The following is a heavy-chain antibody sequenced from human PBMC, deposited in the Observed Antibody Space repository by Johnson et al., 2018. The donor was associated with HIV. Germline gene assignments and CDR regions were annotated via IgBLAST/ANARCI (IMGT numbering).Heavy chain of an antibody. J-gene: IGHJ3*02. D-gene: IGHD6-13*01. V-gene: IGHV3-66*01. CDR3: ARDSSSWFAFDI. CDR1: GFTVSGNY. Sequence: VQLVESGGGVVQPGGSLRLSCVASGFTVSGNYMNWVRQAPGKGLEWVSVIYSDGSTYYADSVQGRFTVSRDNSQNLLYLQLSSLRAEDTAVYYCARDSSSWFAFDIWGQGTMVTVSS. CDR2: IYSDGST.